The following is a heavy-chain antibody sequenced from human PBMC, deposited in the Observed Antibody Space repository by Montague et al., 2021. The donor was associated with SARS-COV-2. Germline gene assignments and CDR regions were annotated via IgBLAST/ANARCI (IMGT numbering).Heavy chain of an antibody. CDR1: GGSISSSNYY. J-gene: IGHJ4*02. Sequence: SETLSLTCTVSGGSISSSNYYWDRIRQPPGKGLEWIGSIYDSGSTYYNPSLKSRVTISVDTSKNHFSLKLSSVTAADTAVYYCAEGEWELPNYWGQGTLVTVSS. CDR2: IYDSGST. D-gene: IGHD1-26*01. V-gene: IGHV4-39*02. CDR3: AEGEWELPNY.